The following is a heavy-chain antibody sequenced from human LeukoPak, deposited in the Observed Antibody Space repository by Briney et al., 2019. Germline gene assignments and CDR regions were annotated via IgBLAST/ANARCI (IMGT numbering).Heavy chain of an antibody. V-gene: IGHV3-30*02. CDR2: IRYDGSNK. Sequence: PGGSLRLSCAASGFTFSSYGMHWVRQAPGKGLEWVAFIRYDGSNKYYADSVKGRFTISRDNSKNTLYLQMNSLRAEDTAVYYCAKDGLYSSSLGEAFDIWGQGTMVTVSS. D-gene: IGHD6-6*01. CDR3: AKDGLYSSSLGEAFDI. J-gene: IGHJ3*02. CDR1: GFTFSSYG.